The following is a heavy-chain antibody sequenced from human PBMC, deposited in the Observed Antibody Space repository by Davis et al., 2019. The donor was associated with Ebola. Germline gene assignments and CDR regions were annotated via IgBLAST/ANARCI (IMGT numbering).Heavy chain of an antibody. CDR1: GFTFSDYY. CDR2: ISSSGSTI. V-gene: IGHV3-11*01. D-gene: IGHD6-13*01. Sequence: GGSLRLSCAASGFTFSDYYMSWIRQAPGKGLERVSYISSSGSTIYYADSVKGRFTISRDNAKNSLYLQMNSLRAEDTAVYYCARDTGSSWYSGMSYYYYGMDVWGQGTTVTVSS. J-gene: IGHJ6*02. CDR3: ARDTGSSWYSGMSYYYYGMDV.